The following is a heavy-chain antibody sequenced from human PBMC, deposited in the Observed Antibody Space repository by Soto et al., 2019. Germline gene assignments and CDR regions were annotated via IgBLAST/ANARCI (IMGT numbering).Heavy chain of an antibody. V-gene: IGHV3-9*01. CDR2: ISWNSGSI. D-gene: IGHD3-22*01. Sequence: EVQLVESGGGLVQPGRSLRLSCAASGFTFDDYAMHWDRQAPGKGLEWVSGISWNSGSIGYADSVKGRFTISRDNAKNSLYLQMNSLRAEDTALYYCAKDNKVAYYYDSSGLIPDAFDIWGQGTMVTVSS. CDR1: GFTFDDYA. CDR3: AKDNKVAYYYDSSGLIPDAFDI. J-gene: IGHJ3*02.